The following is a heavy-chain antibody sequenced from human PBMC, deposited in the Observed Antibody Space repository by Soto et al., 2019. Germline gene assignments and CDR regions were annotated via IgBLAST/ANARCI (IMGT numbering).Heavy chain of an antibody. D-gene: IGHD5-12*01. Sequence: GGSLRLSCAASGFTFSGSAMHWVRQASGKGLEWVGRIRSKANSYATAYAASVKGRFTISRDDSKNTAYLQMNSLKTEDTAVYYCTRPLEGYSGYDWDAFDIWGQGTMVTVS. CDR1: GFTFSGSA. J-gene: IGHJ3*02. CDR2: IRSKANSYAT. CDR3: TRPLEGYSGYDWDAFDI. V-gene: IGHV3-73*01.